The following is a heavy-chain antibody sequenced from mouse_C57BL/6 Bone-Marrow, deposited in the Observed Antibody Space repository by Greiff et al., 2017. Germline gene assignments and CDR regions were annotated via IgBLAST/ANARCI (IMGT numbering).Heavy chain of an antibody. J-gene: IGHJ2*01. Sequence: VQLQQSGAELVRPGTSVKLSCKASGYTFTSYWMHWVKQRPGQGLEWIGVIDPSDSYTNYNQKFKGKATLTVDTSSSTAYMQLSSLTSEDSAVYYCARDSAIYYYGSLVLFDYWGQGTTLTVSS. D-gene: IGHD1-1*01. CDR1: GYTFTSYW. CDR2: IDPSDSYT. CDR3: ARDSAIYYYGSLVLFDY. V-gene: IGHV1-59*01.